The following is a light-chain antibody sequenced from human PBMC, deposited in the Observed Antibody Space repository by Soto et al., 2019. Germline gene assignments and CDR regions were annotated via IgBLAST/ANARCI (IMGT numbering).Light chain of an antibody. CDR2: AAS. CDR1: QSISSY. J-gene: IGKJ1*01. CDR3: QQSYSTPWT. Sequence: DIQMTQSPSSLSASVGDRVTITCRASQSISSYLNWYQQKPGKAPKLLIYAASSLQSGVPSRFSSSGSRTDFTLTISSLQPEDFANYYCQQSYSTPWTFGQGTKVEIK. V-gene: IGKV1-39*01.